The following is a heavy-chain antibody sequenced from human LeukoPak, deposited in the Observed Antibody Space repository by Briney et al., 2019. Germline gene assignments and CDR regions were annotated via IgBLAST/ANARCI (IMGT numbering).Heavy chain of an antibody. Sequence: SETLSLTCAVYGGSFSGYYWSWIRQPAGKGLEWIGRIYTSGSTNYNPSLKSRVTISVDTSKNQFSLKLSSVTAADTAVYYCAREAITFGGVIAQYYFDYWGQGTLVTVSS. CDR1: GGSFSGYY. CDR3: AREAITFGGVIAQYYFDY. CDR2: IYTSGST. V-gene: IGHV4-4*07. D-gene: IGHD3-16*02. J-gene: IGHJ4*02.